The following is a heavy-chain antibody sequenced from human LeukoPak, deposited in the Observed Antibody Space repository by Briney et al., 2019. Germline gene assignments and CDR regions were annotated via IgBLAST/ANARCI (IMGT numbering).Heavy chain of an antibody. CDR2: MNPNSGNT. J-gene: IGHJ4*02. D-gene: IGHD3-10*01. Sequence: ASVKVSCKASGGTFSTYVISWVRQAPGQGLEWMGWMNPNSGNTGYAQKFQGRVTMTRNTSISTAYMELSSLRSEDTAVYYCARSRFGGFGDQGDYWGQGTLVTVSS. V-gene: IGHV1-8*02. CDR3: ARSRFGGFGDQGDY. CDR1: GGTFSTYV.